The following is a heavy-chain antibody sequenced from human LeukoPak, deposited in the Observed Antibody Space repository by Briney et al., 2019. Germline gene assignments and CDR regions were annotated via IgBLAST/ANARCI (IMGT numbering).Heavy chain of an antibody. D-gene: IGHD3-22*01. CDR3: ATPTYYYDSSGYWNYYFDY. CDR2: IIPILGIA. Sequence: GASVKVSCKASGGTFSSYAISWVRQAPGQGLEWMGRIIPILGIANYAQKFRGRVTITADKSTSTAYMELSSLRSEDTAVYYCATPTYYYDSSGYWNYYFDYWGQGTLVTVSS. V-gene: IGHV1-69*04. J-gene: IGHJ4*02. CDR1: GGTFSSYA.